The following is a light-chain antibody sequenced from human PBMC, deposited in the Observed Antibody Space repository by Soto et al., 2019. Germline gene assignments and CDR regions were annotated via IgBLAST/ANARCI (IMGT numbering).Light chain of an antibody. CDR1: QSVLYSSNNKNY. CDR3: QQYYSNPQT. V-gene: IGKV4-1*01. Sequence: DIVMTQSPDSLAVSLGERATINCKSSQSVLYSSNNKNYLGWYQQKPVQPPKLLIYWASTRESGVPDRFSGSGSGTDFTLPISSLQAEDVAVYYCQQYYSNPQTFGQGTKVEIK. CDR2: WAS. J-gene: IGKJ1*01.